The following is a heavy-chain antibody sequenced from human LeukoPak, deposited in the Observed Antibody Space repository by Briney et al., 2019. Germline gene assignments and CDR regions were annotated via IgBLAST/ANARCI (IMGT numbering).Heavy chain of an antibody. J-gene: IGHJ4*02. CDR1: GFTFSSYA. V-gene: IGHV3-30-3*01. D-gene: IGHD2-15*01. Sequence: GGSLRLSCAASGFTFSSYAMHWVRQAPGKGLEWVAVISYDGSNKYYADSVKGRFTISRDNSKNTLYLQMNSLRAEDTAVYYCARDQSGYCSGGSCWAPDYWGQGTLVTVSS. CDR3: ARDQSGYCSGGSCWAPDY. CDR2: ISYDGSNK.